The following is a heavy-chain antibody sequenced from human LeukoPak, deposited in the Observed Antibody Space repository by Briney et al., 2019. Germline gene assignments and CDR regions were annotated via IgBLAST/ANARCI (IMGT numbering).Heavy chain of an antibody. CDR2: INPNSGDT. D-gene: IGHD3-22*01. CDR3: ARGDSHYYYMDV. J-gene: IGHJ6*03. CDR1: GYTFTGYY. V-gene: IGHV1-2*02. Sequence: PRASVRVSCKASGYTFTGYYMHWVRQAPGQGLEWMGWINPNSGDTNYAQKFQGRVTMTRDTSISTAYMELSRLRSDDTAVYYCARGDSHYYYMDVWGRGTTVSVSS.